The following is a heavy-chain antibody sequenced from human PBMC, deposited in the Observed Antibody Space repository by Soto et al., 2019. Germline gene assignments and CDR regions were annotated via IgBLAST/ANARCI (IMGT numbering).Heavy chain of an antibody. CDR1: GFTFSSYA. V-gene: IGHV3-23*01. CDR3: AKDFGDVLRYFDWRPADEINYYGMDV. D-gene: IGHD3-9*01. Sequence: PGGSLRLSCAASGFTFSSYAMSGVRQAPGKGLEWVSAISGSGGSTYYADSVKGRFTISRDNSKNTLYLQMNSLRAEDTAVYYCAKDFGDVLRYFDWRPADEINYYGMDVWGQGTTVTVSS. J-gene: IGHJ6*02. CDR2: ISGSGGST.